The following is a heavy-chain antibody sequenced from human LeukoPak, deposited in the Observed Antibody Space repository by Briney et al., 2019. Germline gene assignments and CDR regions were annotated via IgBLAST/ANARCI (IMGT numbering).Heavy chain of an antibody. J-gene: IGHJ4*02. D-gene: IGHD6-13*01. CDR3: ARQFGLYSSSFFDY. CDR2: IYPGDPDT. CDR1: GYSFTSYW. Sequence: KIGESLKISCKGSGYSFTSYWIGWVRQMPGKGLEWMGIIYPGDPDTRYSPSFQGQVTISADKSISTAYLQWSSLRASDTAMYYCARQFGLYSSSFFDYWGQGTLVTVSS. V-gene: IGHV5-51*01.